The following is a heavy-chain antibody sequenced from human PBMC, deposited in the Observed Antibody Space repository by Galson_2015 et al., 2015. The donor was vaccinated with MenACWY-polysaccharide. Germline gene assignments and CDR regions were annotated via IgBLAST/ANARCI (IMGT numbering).Heavy chain of an antibody. Sequence: ASGLTFSKNWIHWVRQAPGKGLVWVSRINSDASNTAYADSVKGRFTISRDNAKNTLYLQMNSLRVEDTAVYYCVGPLGRGGTGAYGMDAWGQGTTVTVSS. CDR2: INSDASNT. CDR1: GLTFSKNW. J-gene: IGHJ6*02. CDR3: VGPLGRGGTGAYGMDA. V-gene: IGHV3-74*01. D-gene: IGHD3-10*01.